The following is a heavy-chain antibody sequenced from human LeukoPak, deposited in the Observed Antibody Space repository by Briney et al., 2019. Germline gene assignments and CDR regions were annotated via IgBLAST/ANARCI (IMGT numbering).Heavy chain of an antibody. V-gene: IGHV3-30*18. D-gene: IGHD4-17*01. CDR2: ISYDGSNK. Sequence: PGGSLRLSCAASGFTFSSYGMHWVRQAPGKGLEWVAVISYDGSNKYYADSVKGRFTISRDNSKNTLYLQMNSLRAEDTAVYYCAKDLGDYGDAFDYWGQGTLVTVSS. CDR3: AKDLGDYGDAFDY. CDR1: GFTFSSYG. J-gene: IGHJ4*02.